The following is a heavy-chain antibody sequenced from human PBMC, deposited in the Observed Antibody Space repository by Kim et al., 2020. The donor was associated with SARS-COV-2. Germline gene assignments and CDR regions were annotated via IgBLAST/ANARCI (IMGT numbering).Heavy chain of an antibody. CDR2: SDGSST. CDR3: ARDHGD. D-gene: IGHD3-3*01. V-gene: IGHV3-74*01. J-gene: IGHJ4*02. Sequence: SDGSSTSYADSVKGRFTISRDNAKNTPYLQMNSLRAEDTAVYYCARDHGDWGQGTLVTVSS.